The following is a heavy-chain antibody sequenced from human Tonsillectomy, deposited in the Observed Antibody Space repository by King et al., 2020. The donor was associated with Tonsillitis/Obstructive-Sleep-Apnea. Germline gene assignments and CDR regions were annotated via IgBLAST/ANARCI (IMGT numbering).Heavy chain of an antibody. CDR3: ARGGAYPAPYYFDY. J-gene: IGHJ4*02. D-gene: IGHD2-2*01. CDR1: GGSISSYY. V-gene: IGHV4-59*01. CDR2: IYYSGST. Sequence: VQLQESGPGLVKPSETLSLTCTVSGGSISSYYWSWIRQPPGKGLEWIGYIYYSGSTNYNPSLKSRVTISVDTSKNQFSLKLSSVTAADTAVYYCARGGAYPAPYYFDYWGQGTLVTVSS.